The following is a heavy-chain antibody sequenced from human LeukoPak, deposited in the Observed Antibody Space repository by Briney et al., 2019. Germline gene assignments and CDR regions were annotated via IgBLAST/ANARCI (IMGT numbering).Heavy chain of an antibody. CDR2: INPYSGAT. Sequence: VAAVKVSCKASDYRFTGHYIHWVRQAPGQGLEWMGWINPYSGATNYAQTFQGRVTMTRDTSVTTAYMEVSRLTSDDTAVYYCARDGAYHQDATAYHSAGMDVWGQGTTVSVSS. CDR3: ARDGAYHQDATAYHSAGMDV. V-gene: IGHV1-2*02. D-gene: IGHD2-15*01. CDR1: DYRFTGHY. J-gene: IGHJ6*02.